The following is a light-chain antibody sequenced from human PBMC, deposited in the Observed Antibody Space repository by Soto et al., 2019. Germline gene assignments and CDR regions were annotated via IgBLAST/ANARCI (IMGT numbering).Light chain of an antibody. V-gene: IGKV3-15*01. Sequence: EIVMTQSPATLSVSPGERATLSCRSSQSVSSNLAWYQQKPGQAPRLLIYGASTRANGIPARFSGSGSGTEFTLTISSLQSEDFAVYYCQQYNNWPPLFTFGPGTKVDSK. CDR1: QSVSSN. CDR3: QQYNNWPPLFT. CDR2: GAS. J-gene: IGKJ3*01.